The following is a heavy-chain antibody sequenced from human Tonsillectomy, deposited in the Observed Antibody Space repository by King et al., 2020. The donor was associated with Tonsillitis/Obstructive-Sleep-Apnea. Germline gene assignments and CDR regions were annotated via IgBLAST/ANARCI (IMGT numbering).Heavy chain of an antibody. CDR2: IDPNSGVT. J-gene: IGHJ2*01. CDR1: GYTFTGYY. V-gene: IGHV1-2*04. Sequence: QLVQSGAEVKKPGASVKVSCKASGYTFTGYYIHWVRQAPGQGLEWMGWIDPNSGVTSNVQMFQDWVTMTRDTSISTVYLELSRLKSDDTAVYYCARDIGDRRSYWYFDLWGRGTLVTVSS. CDR3: ARDIGDRRSYWYFDL. D-gene: IGHD3-16*01.